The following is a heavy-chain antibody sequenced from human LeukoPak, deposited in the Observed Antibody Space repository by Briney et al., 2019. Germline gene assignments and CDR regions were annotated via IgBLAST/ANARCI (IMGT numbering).Heavy chain of an antibody. Sequence: GESLKISCKCSGYSFTNYWIGWVRQMPGKGLEWMGVIYPGDSDTKYSPSFQGQVTISVDKSISTAYLQWSSLKASDTAMYYCARGFGYSSGWSPPNFDYWGQGTLVTVSS. CDR1: GYSFTNYW. J-gene: IGHJ4*02. CDR3: ARGFGYSSGWSPPNFDY. V-gene: IGHV5-51*01. D-gene: IGHD6-19*01. CDR2: IYPGDSDT.